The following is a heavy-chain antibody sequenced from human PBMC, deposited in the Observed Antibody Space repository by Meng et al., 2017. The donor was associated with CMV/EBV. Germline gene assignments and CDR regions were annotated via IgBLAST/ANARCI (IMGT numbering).Heavy chain of an antibody. CDR1: GGSISSSSYY. V-gene: IGHV4-39*07. CDR3: ATLQIAAAVYYYYYGMDV. D-gene: IGHD6-13*01. Sequence: SETLSLTCTVSGGSISSSSYYWGWIRQPPGKGLEWIGSIYYSGSTYYNPSLKSRVTISVDTSKNQFSLKLSSVTAADTAVYYCATLQIAAAVYYYYYGMDVWGQGTTVTVSS. CDR2: IYYSGST. J-gene: IGHJ6*02.